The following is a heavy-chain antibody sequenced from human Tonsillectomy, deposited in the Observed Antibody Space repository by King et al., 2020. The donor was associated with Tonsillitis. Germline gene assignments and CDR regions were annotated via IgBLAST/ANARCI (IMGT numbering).Heavy chain of an antibody. J-gene: IGHJ3*02. D-gene: IGHD4-23*01. CDR3: ARTVVTTTSAFDI. Sequence: QLQQWGAGLLKPSETLSLTCAVYGGSFSGYYWTWIRQPPGKGLEWIGEINHTGRTTYNPSLKSRVTISLDTSKNQFSLKLSSVTAADTAVYYCARTVVTTTSAFDIWGQGTMVTVSS. CDR1: GGSFSGYY. CDR2: INHTGRT. V-gene: IGHV4-34*01.